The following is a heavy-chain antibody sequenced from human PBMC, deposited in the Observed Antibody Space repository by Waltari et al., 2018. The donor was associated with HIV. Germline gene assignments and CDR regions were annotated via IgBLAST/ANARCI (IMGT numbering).Heavy chain of an antibody. CDR3: ARRPRMAAFYLYYGMDV. CDR2: IYYPGTT. J-gene: IGHJ6*02. D-gene: IGHD2-8*01. Sequence: QLQLQQSGPGLVKPSETLSLTCTVSGGSVINSDYYWDFIRQSPGKGLEGIGNIYYPGTTFYNPSLKSRVTMAADLSRNQFSLRLNSVTAADTAIYYCARRPRMAAFYLYYGMDVWGQGTTVTVSS. V-gene: IGHV4-39*01. CDR1: GGSVINSDYY.